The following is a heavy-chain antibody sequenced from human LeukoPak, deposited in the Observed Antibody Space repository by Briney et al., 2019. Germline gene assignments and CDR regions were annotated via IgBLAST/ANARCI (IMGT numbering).Heavy chain of an antibody. Sequence: ASVTVSCKASGYTFTTYGITWVRQAPGQGLEWMGWISAYNGNTNYAQKLQGRVTVTIDTSTSTAYMELRSLRSDDTAVYYCAISEFDYWGQGTLVTVSS. CDR3: AISEFDY. CDR2: ISAYNGNT. J-gene: IGHJ4*02. D-gene: IGHD6-19*01. V-gene: IGHV1-18*01. CDR1: GYTFTTYG.